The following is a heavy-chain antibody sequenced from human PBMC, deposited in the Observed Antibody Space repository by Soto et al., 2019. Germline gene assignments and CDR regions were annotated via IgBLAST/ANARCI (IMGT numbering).Heavy chain of an antibody. CDR2: IYYSGSP. CDR3: ASFGSSWYDNWFGP. J-gene: IGHJ5*02. V-gene: IGHV4-39*01. D-gene: IGHD6-13*01. CDR1: VASTSSSTYS. Sequence: PSETLSLTCTVPVASTSSSTYSWAWIRQPPGKGLEWIVSIYYSGSPYYNPSLKSRVTISVDTSKSWFLLKLRSVTAVDAAVYYCASFGSSWYDNWFGPWGQGTLVSVSS.